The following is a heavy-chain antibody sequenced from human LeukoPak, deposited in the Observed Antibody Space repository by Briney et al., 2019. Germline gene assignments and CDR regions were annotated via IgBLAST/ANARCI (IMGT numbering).Heavy chain of an antibody. CDR3: ASLAAALTDY. Sequence: GGSLRLSCAASGFTFSSYAMHWVRQAPGKGLEWVAVISYDGSNKYYADSVKGRFTISRDNSKNTQYLQMNSLRAEDTAVYYCASLAAALTDYWGQGTLVTVSS. V-gene: IGHV3-30-3*01. D-gene: IGHD6-13*01. CDR2: ISYDGSNK. CDR1: GFTFSSYA. J-gene: IGHJ4*02.